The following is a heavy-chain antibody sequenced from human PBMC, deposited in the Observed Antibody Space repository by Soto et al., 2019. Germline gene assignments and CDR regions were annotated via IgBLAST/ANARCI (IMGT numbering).Heavy chain of an antibody. D-gene: IGHD2-15*01. CDR2: IYYSGRT. CDR3: ARQGYCSGGSCSLYYYYMDV. J-gene: IGHJ6*03. Sequence: SETLSLTCTVSGGSISSSSYYWGWIRQPPGKGLEWIGSIYYSGRTYYNPSLKSRVTISVDTSKNQFSLILSSVTAADTAVYYCARQGYCSGGSCSLYYYYMDVWGTGTTVTVSS. CDR1: GGSISSSSYY. V-gene: IGHV4-39*01.